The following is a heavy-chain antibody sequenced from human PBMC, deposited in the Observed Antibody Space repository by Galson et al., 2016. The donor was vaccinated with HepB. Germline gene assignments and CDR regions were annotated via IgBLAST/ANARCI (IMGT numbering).Heavy chain of an antibody. D-gene: IGHD3-22*01. V-gene: IGHV3-33*08. CDR3: ARGAHVDKSRIEVEDDAFDI. J-gene: IGHJ3*02. CDR1: GFSFSSYG. CDR2: IWYDGSNK. Sequence: SLRLSCAPSGFSFSSYGMHWVRQAPGKGLEWVAVIWYDGSNKYYADSVKGRFTIPRDNLRNTLYLQMDSLRAEDTAVYYCARGAHVDKSRIEVEDDAFDIWGHGTQVSVSS.